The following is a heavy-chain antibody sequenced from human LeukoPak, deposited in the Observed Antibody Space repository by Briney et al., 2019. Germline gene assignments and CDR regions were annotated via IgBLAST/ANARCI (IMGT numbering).Heavy chain of an antibody. CDR2: IYSGGST. V-gene: IGHV3-53*01. CDR1: GMTVSSNY. J-gene: IGHJ4*02. Sequence: GGSLRLSCAASGMTVSSNYMSWVRQAPGKGLEWVSLIYSGGSTYYADSVKGRFTISRDNSKNTLYLQMNSLSAEDTAVYYCARTFVSGDGYKVGYFDYWGQGTLVTVSS. D-gene: IGHD5-24*01. CDR3: ARTFVSGDGYKVGYFDY.